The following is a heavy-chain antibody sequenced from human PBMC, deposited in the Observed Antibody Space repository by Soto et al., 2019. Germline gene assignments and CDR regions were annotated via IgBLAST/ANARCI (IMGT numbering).Heavy chain of an antibody. CDR1: GFTFSNYA. J-gene: IGHJ5*02. CDR3: AKGQSTYYDFWSRYYDWFDP. D-gene: IGHD3-3*01. CDR2: ISGSGGST. Sequence: SLRLSCAASGFTFSNYAMSWVRQAPGKGLEWISTISGSGGSTYYADSVKGRFTISRDNSKNTLHLQMNSLRAEDTAVYYCAKGQSTYYDFWSRYYDWFDPWGQGTLVTVSS. V-gene: IGHV3-23*01.